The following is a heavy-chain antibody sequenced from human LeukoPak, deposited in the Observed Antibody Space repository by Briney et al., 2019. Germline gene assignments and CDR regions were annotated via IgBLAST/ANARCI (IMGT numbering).Heavy chain of an antibody. V-gene: IGHV3-48*04. Sequence: GSLRLSCAASGFIVSSDYMSWVRQAPGKGLEWVSYISSSSSTIYYADSVKGRFTISRDNAKNSLYLQMNSLRAEDTAVYYCARDEGSIAVAGSLDYWGQGTLVTVSS. CDR1: GFIVSSDY. CDR3: ARDEGSIAVAGSLDY. CDR2: ISSSSSTI. J-gene: IGHJ4*02. D-gene: IGHD6-19*01.